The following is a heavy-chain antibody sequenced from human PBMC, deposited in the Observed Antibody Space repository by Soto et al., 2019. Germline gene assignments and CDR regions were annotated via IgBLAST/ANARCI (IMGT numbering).Heavy chain of an antibody. CDR2: IKSDGSGT. V-gene: IGHV3-74*01. CDR1: GFTFTSHW. D-gene: IGHD3-9*01. J-gene: IGHJ5*01. Sequence: EVQLVESGGDLVQPGGSLRLSCAASGFTFTSHWMHWVRQAPGKGLVWVSRIKSDGSGTIYADSVKGRFTISRDNAKNPLYLQMSSLRADVSAVYFCARDWTRTRWPFETWGQGTLVTVSS. CDR3: ARDWTRTRWPFET.